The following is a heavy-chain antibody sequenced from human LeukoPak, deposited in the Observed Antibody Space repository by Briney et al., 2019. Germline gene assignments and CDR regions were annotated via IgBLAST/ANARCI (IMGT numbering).Heavy chain of an antibody. J-gene: IGHJ5*02. CDR3: ARGRGSRFDP. CDR1: GYTFTSYD. Sequence: ASVKVSCKASGYTFTSYDFNWVRQATGQGLEWMGWMNPNSGNTGFTQKFQGRLTMTRNTSISTAYMELSSLRSEDTAVYYCARGRGSRFDPWGQGTLVTVSS. CDR2: MNPNSGNT. D-gene: IGHD3-10*01. V-gene: IGHV1-8*01.